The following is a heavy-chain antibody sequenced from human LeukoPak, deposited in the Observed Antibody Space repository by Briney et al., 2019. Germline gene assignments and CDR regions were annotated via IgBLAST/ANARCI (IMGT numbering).Heavy chain of an antibody. CDR1: GFTFSSYG. Sequence: GGSLRLSCAASGFTFSSYGMHWVRQAPGKGLEWVAFIRYDGSNKYYADSVKGRFTISRDNSKNTLYLQMNSLRAEDTAVYYCAKLRSGLLWFGESAFDYWGQGTLVTVSS. V-gene: IGHV3-30*02. CDR3: AKLRSGLLWFGESAFDY. CDR2: IRYDGSNK. J-gene: IGHJ4*02. D-gene: IGHD3-10*01.